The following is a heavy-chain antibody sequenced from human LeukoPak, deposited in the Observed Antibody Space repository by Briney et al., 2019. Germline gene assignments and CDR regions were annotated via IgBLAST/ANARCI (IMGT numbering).Heavy chain of an antibody. CDR1: GGSFSGYY. CDR3: ARTITMVRGPFDY. V-gene: IGHV4-34*01. Sequence: PSETLSLTCAVYGGSFSGYYWSWIRQPPGKGLEWIGEINHSGSTNYNPSLKSRVTISVDTSKNQFSLRLSSVTAADTAVYYCARTITMVRGPFDYWGQGTLVTVSS. CDR2: INHSGST. D-gene: IGHD3-10*01. J-gene: IGHJ4*02.